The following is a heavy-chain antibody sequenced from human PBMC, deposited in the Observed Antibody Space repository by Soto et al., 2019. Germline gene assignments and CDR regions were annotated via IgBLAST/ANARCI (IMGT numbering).Heavy chain of an antibody. Sequence: SETLSLTCTVSGGSISSGGYYWSWIRQHPGKSLEWIEYIYYSGSTYYNPSLKSRVTISVDTSKNQFSLKLSSVTAADTAVYYCARDGSGWYPNYFDYWRPGTLVTLSS. CDR3: ARDGSGWYPNYFDY. CDR2: IYYSGST. D-gene: IGHD6-19*01. J-gene: IGHJ4*02. V-gene: IGHV4-31*03. CDR1: GGSISSGGYY.